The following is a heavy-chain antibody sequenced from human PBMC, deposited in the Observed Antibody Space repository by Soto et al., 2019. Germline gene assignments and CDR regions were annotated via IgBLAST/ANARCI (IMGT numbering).Heavy chain of an antibody. V-gene: IGHV4-34*01. CDR1: GGSFSGYY. CDR3: ASTPNAYSNYNFDY. J-gene: IGHJ4*02. Sequence: SETLSLTCAGYGGSFSGYYWSGIRQPPGKGLEWIGEIDHSGSTNYNPSLKSRVTISVDTSMNQFSLKLSSVTAADTAVFYCASTPNAYSNYNFDYWGQGTLVTVSS. D-gene: IGHD4-4*01. CDR2: IDHSGST.